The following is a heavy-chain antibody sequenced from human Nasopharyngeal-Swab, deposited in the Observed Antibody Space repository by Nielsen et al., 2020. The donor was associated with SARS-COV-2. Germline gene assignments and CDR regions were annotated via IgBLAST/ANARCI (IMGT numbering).Heavy chain of an antibody. CDR2: IKQEGSEK. V-gene: IGHV3-7*01. J-gene: IGHJ6*02. CDR3: AREDTAMGNGMDV. CDR1: GFTFSSYW. D-gene: IGHD5-18*01. Sequence: GGSLRPSCAASGFTFSSYWMSWVRQAPGKGLEWVANIKQEGSEKYYVDSVKGRFTISRDNAKNSLYLQMNSLRAEDTAVYYCAREDTAMGNGMDVWGQGTTVTVSS.